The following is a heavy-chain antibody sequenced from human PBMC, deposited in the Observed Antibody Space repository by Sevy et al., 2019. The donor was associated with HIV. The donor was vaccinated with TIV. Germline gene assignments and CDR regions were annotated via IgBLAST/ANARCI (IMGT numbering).Heavy chain of an antibody. V-gene: IGHV3-48*03. Sequence: GGSLRLSCAASGFTFSSYEMNWVRQAPGKGLEWVSYISSSGSTIYYADSVKGRFTISRDNAKNSLYLQMNSLRAEDTAVYYCAREGVKSGSYFPSYFQHWGQSTLVTVSS. J-gene: IGHJ1*01. D-gene: IGHD1-26*01. CDR2: ISSSGSTI. CDR1: GFTFSSYE. CDR3: AREGVKSGSYFPSYFQH.